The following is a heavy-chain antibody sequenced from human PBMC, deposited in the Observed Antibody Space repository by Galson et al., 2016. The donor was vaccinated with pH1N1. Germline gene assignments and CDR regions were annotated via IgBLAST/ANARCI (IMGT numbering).Heavy chain of an antibody. CDR3: AKGKPVAGFPDSELDY. CDR2: FDPEDGEF. Sequence: SVKVSRKDSGYSLTDLSMHWVRQAPGKGLEWTGGFDPEDGEFIYAQKSQGRVTMTDDTSTDTAYMELSSLRSEDTAVYYCAKGKPVAGFPDSELDYWGQGTLVTVSS. D-gene: IGHD6-19*01. V-gene: IGHV1-24*01. CDR1: GYSLTDLS. J-gene: IGHJ4*02.